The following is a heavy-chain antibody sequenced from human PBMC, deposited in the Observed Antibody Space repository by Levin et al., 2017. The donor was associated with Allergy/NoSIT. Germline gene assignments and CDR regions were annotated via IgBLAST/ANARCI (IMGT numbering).Heavy chain of an antibody. Sequence: PGGSLRLSCAASGFTFSSYSMNWVRQAPGKGLEWVSYISSSSSTIYYADSVKGRFTISRDNAKNSLYLQMNSLRDEDTAVYYCARDRVSYSSGWYWYYWGQGTLVTVSS. J-gene: IGHJ4*02. V-gene: IGHV3-48*02. CDR3: ARDRVSYSSGWYWYY. D-gene: IGHD6-19*01. CDR1: GFTFSSYS. CDR2: ISSSSSTI.